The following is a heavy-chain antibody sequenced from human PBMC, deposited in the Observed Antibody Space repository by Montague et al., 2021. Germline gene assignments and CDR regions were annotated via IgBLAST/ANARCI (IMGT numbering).Heavy chain of an antibody. CDR3: ARRGGTMVRGVKGYMDG. J-gene: IGHJ6*03. Sequence: SETLSLTCAVYGGSFSGYYWSWIRQPPGKGLEWIGEINHSGSTHYNPSLKSRVTISVDASKNQFSLKLSSVTAADTAVYYCARRGGTMVRGVKGYMDGWCKGTTDTFSS. CDR1: GGSFSGYY. V-gene: IGHV4-34*01. D-gene: IGHD3-10*01. CDR2: INHSGST.